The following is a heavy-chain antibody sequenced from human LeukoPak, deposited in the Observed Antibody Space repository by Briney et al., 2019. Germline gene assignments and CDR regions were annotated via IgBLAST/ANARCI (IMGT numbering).Heavy chain of an antibody. CDR2: INPNSGGT. CDR1: GYTFNDYY. V-gene: IGHV1-2*02. J-gene: IGHJ6*03. D-gene: IGHD6-19*01. Sequence: ASVKVSCKASGYTFNDYYMHWVRQAPGQGLEWMGWINPNSGGTNYAQKFQGRVTMTRDTSISTAYMELSRLRSDDTAVYYCARVFSSGWSYYYYYMDVWGKGTTVTVSS. CDR3: ARVFSSGWSYYYYYMDV.